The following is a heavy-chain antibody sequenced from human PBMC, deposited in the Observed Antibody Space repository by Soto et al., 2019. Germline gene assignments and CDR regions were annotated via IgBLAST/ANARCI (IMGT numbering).Heavy chain of an antibody. J-gene: IGHJ4*02. CDR2: INHSGST. V-gene: IGHV4-34*01. CDR3: ARGGRRGYLDY. CDR1: GGSFSGYY. Sequence: SETLSLTCAVYGGSFSGYYWSWIRQPSGKGLEWIGKINHSGSTNYNPSLKSRVTISVDTSKNQFSLKLSSVTAADTAVYYCARGGRRGYLDYWGQGTLVTVPQ.